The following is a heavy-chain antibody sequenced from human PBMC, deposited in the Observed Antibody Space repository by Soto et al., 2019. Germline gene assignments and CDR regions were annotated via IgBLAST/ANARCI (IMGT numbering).Heavy chain of an antibody. Sequence: PSQTLSLTCAISGDSVSRTSAAWAWIRQSPSRGLEWLGRTYYRSKWYNDYAVSVKSRITTTPDTPKNHFSLQLNSVTPEDTAVYYCAGEDSAAAAGTQLSYYYYGMDGWGQGTTVTVSS. CDR3: AGEDSAAAAGTQLSYYYYGMDG. V-gene: IGHV6-1*01. J-gene: IGHJ6*02. CDR1: GDSVSRTSAA. D-gene: IGHD6-13*01. CDR2: TYYRSKWYN.